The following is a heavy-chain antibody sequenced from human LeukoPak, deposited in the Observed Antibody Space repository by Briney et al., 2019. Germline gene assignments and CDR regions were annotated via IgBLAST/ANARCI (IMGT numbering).Heavy chain of an antibody. Sequence: ASVKVSCKASGYTFTSYAMNWVRQAPGQGLEWMGWINTNTGNPTYAQGFTGRFVFSLDTSVSTAYLQISSLKAEDTAVYYCARDWAVATIWLWDHWFDPWGQGTLVTVSS. CDR2: INTNTGNP. J-gene: IGHJ5*02. D-gene: IGHD5-12*01. CDR1: GYTFTSYA. CDR3: ARDWAVATIWLWDHWFDP. V-gene: IGHV7-4-1*02.